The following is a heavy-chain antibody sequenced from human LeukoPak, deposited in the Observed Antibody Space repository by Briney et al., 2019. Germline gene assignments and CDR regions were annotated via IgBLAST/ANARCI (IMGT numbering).Heavy chain of an antibody. V-gene: IGHV4-34*01. J-gene: IGHJ4*02. D-gene: IGHD4-17*01. Sequence: SETLSLTCAVYGGSFSGYYWSWIRQSPGKGLEWIAGIHHGGSTYYNPSLKSRVAMSVDTSKNQFSLTLNSVTAADTAVYYCATSTGSYWGQGTLVSVSS. CDR2: IHHGGST. CDR3: ATSTGSY. CDR1: GGSFSGYY.